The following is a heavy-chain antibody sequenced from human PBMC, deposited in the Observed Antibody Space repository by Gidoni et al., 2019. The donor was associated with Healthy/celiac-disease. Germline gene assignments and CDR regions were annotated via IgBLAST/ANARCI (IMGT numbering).Heavy chain of an antibody. CDR1: GGSISSYY. CDR3: ARARRAIAAAGTSVWFDP. CDR2: IYTSGST. Sequence: QVQLQESGPGLVKPSETLSLTCTVSGGSISSYYWRWIRQPAGKGLEWIGRIYTSGSTNYNPSLKSRVTMSVDTSKNQFSLKLSSVTAADTAVYYCARARRAIAAAGTSVWFDPWGQGTLVTVSS. D-gene: IGHD6-13*01. J-gene: IGHJ5*02. V-gene: IGHV4-4*07.